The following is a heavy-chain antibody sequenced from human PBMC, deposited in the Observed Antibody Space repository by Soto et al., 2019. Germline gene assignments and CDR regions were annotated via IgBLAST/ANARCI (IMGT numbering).Heavy chain of an antibody. J-gene: IGHJ6*03. CDR1: GYTFTSYD. CDR2: MNPNSGNT. D-gene: IGHD2-15*01. V-gene: IGHV1-8*01. Sequence: ASVKVSCKASGYTFTSYDINWVRQATGQGLEWMGWMNPNSGNTGYAQKFQGRVTMTRNTSISTAYMELSSLRSEDTAVYYCAREGSGDPYYYYMDVWGKGTTVTVSS. CDR3: AREGSGDPYYYYMDV.